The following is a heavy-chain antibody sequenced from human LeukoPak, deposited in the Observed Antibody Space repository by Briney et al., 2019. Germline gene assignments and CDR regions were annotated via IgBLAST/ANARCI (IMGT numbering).Heavy chain of an antibody. CDR1: GGSISSSSYY. V-gene: IGHV4-39*01. CDR2: IYYSGST. J-gene: IGHJ3*02. CDR3: ARRGEYCGGDCYFVDI. D-gene: IGHD2-21*02. Sequence: PETLSLTCTVSGGSISSSSYYWGWIRQPPGKGLEWIGSIYYSGSTYYNPSLKSRVTISVDTSKNQFSLKLSSVTAADTAVYYCARRGEYCGGDCYFVDIWGQGTMVTVSS.